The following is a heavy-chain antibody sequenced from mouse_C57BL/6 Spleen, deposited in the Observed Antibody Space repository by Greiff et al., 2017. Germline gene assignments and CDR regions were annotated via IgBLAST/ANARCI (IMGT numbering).Heavy chain of an antibody. J-gene: IGHJ2*01. CDR3: ARDGSGGY. CDR1: GYTFTDYY. V-gene: IGHV1-26*01. CDR2: INPNNGGT. Sequence: EVQLQESGPELVKPGASVKISCKASGYTFTDYYMNWVKQSHGKSLEWIGDINPNNGGTSYNQKFKGKATVTVDKSSSTAYMELRSLTSEDSAVYYCARDGSGGYWGQGTTLTVSS.